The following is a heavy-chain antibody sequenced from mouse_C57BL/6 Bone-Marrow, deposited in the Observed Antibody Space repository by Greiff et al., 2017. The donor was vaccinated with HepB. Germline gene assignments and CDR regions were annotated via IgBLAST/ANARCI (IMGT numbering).Heavy chain of an antibody. Sequence: EVMLVESGAELVRPGASVKLSCTASGFNIKDDYMHWVKQRPEQGLEWIGWIDPENGDTEYASKFQGKATITADTSSNTAYLQLSSLTSEDTAVYYCTTLYYDYDGYYAMDYWGQGTSVTVSS. D-gene: IGHD2-4*01. CDR1: GFNIKDDY. J-gene: IGHJ4*01. CDR2: IDPENGDT. CDR3: TTLYYDYDGYYAMDY. V-gene: IGHV14-4*01.